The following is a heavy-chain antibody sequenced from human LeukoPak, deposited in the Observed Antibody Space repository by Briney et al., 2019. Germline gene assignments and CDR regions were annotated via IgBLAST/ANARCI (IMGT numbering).Heavy chain of an antibody. D-gene: IGHD2-8*01. Sequence: SDTLSLTCAVSGYSISSGYYWGWIRQPPGRGLEWIGSIYYSGSTYYNPSLKSRVTISVDTSKNQFSLKLSSVTAADTAVYYCARHVFEGIQDWGQGTLVTVSS. CDR1: GYSISSGYY. J-gene: IGHJ1*01. CDR2: IYYSGST. CDR3: ARHVFEGIQD. V-gene: IGHV4-38-2*01.